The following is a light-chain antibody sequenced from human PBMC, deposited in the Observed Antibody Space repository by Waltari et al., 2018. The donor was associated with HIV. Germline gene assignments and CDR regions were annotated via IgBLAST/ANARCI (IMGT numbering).Light chain of an antibody. CDR3: QSSDNSEHMI. Sequence: SSALTQPPSVSVSPGQTARISCSGDTLPKQYAYWYQQKPGPAPVVVIIKDTERPSGIPERFSGSSSGTTVTLTIRGVQAEDEADYYCQSSDNSEHMIFGGGTKLTVL. CDR2: KDT. CDR1: TLPKQY. J-gene: IGLJ2*01. V-gene: IGLV3-25*03.